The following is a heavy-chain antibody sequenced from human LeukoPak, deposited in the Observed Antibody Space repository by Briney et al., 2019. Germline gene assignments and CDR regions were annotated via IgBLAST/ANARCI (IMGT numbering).Heavy chain of an antibody. CDR2: IIPALGIA. CDR1: GGTFSTYG. CDR3: ARARGGDWNYINDAFDI. Sequence: ASVKVSCKASGGTFSTYGISWVRHAPGQGLEWMGRIIPALGIANYAQKIRGRVTITADKSTSTAYMELSSLRSEDTAVYYCARARGGDWNYINDAFDIWGQGTMVTVSS. V-gene: IGHV1-69*04. J-gene: IGHJ3*02. D-gene: IGHD1-7*01.